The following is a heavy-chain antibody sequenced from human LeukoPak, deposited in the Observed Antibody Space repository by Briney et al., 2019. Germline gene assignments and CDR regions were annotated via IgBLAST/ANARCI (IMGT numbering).Heavy chain of an antibody. CDR2: INHSGNT. CDR1: GGSFSGYY. Sequence: PSETLSLTCAVYGGSFSGYYWSWIRQPPGKGLEWIGEINHSGNTNYNPSLKSRVTISVDTSKNQFSLKLSSVTAADTAVYCCARAPRLDYYYYYYYMDVWGKGTTVTVSS. D-gene: IGHD3/OR15-3a*01. J-gene: IGHJ6*03. CDR3: ARAPRLDYYYYYYYMDV. V-gene: IGHV4-34*01.